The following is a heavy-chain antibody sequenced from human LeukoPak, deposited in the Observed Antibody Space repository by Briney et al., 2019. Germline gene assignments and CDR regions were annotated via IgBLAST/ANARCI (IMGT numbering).Heavy chain of an antibody. Sequence: SETLSLTCTVSGGSISSNYWSWIRQPPGKGLEWIGYIQKSVATKYNPSLKSRATLSADTSNHQFSRMLSCATAADTAMYYCARDAAGFNSIWEFDYWGQGTLVTVSS. CDR1: GGSISSNY. V-gene: IGHV4-59*01. CDR2: IQKSVAT. CDR3: ARDAAGFNSIWEFDY. D-gene: IGHD6-13*01. J-gene: IGHJ4*02.